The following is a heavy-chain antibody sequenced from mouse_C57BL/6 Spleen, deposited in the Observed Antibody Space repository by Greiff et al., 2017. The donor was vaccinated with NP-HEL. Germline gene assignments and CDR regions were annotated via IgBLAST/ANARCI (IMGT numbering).Heavy chain of an antibody. Sequence: EVKVVESGGGLVQPGGSLSLSCAASGFTFTDYYMSWVRQPPGQALEWLGFIRNKANGYTTEYSASVKGRFTISRDNSQSILYLQMNALRAEDSATYYCARYSYYDYLDYWGQGTSVTVSS. CDR3: ARYSYYDYLDY. CDR1: GFTFTDYY. J-gene: IGHJ4*01. V-gene: IGHV7-3*01. CDR2: IRNKANGYTT. D-gene: IGHD2-4*01.